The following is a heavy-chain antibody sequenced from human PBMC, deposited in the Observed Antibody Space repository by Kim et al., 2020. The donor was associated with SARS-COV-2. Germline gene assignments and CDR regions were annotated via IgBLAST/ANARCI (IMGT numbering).Heavy chain of an antibody. J-gene: IGHJ4*02. Sequence: SETLSLTCTVSGGSISSGGYYWSWIRQHPGKGLEWIGYIYYSGSTYYNPSLKSRVTISVDTSKNQFSLKLRSVTAADTAVYYCARAPRRIITIFGVVTHFDYWGQGTLVTVSS. CDR1: GGSISSGGYY. D-gene: IGHD3-3*01. V-gene: IGHV4-31*03. CDR2: IYYSGST. CDR3: ARAPRRIITIFGVVTHFDY.